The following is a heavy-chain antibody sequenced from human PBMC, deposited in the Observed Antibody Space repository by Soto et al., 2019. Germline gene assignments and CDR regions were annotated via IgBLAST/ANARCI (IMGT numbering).Heavy chain of an antibody. V-gene: IGHV1-18*04. CDR3: ARVEIFGVVIPYYYGMDV. CDR2: ISAYNGNT. J-gene: IGHJ6*02. D-gene: IGHD3-3*01. CDR1: GYTFTSYG. Sequence: ASVKVSCKASGYTFTSYGISWVRQAPGKGLEWMGWISAYNGNTNYAQKLQGRVTMTTDTSTSTAYMELRSLRSDDTAVYYCARVEIFGVVIPYYYGMDVWGQGTTVTVSS.